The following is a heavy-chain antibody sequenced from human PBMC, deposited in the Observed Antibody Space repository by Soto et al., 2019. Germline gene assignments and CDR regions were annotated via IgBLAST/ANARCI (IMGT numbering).Heavy chain of an antibody. Sequence: EVQLLESGGGLVQPGGSLRLSCAASGFTFSSYAMSWVRQAPGKGLEWVSAISGSGGSTYYADSVKGRFTISRDNSKNTLHRQMNSLRAEDTAEYYCARRSSGWYFDYWGQGTLVTVSS. CDR3: ARRSSGWYFDY. J-gene: IGHJ4*02. V-gene: IGHV3-23*01. CDR1: GFTFSSYA. D-gene: IGHD6-19*01. CDR2: ISGSGGST.